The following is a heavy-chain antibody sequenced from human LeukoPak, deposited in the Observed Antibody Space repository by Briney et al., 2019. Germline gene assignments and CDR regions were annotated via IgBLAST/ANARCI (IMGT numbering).Heavy chain of an antibody. Sequence: GGSLRLSCAASGFTFSTLAMIWVRQAPGKGLEWVTFIHYDGRNQYYADSVKGRFTISRDNSKNTLYLQMNSLRSEDTAVYYCAKAAYDSSASWYYFDYWGQGTLVTVSS. D-gene: IGHD3-22*01. CDR2: IHYDGRNQ. CDR3: AKAAYDSSASWYYFDY. V-gene: IGHV3-30*02. J-gene: IGHJ4*02. CDR1: GFTFSTLA.